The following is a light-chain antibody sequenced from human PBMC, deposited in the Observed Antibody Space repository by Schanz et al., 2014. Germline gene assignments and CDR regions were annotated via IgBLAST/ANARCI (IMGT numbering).Light chain of an antibody. J-gene: IGLJ3*02. V-gene: IGLV2-18*02. CDR2: EVS. CDR1: SSDVGSYNR. Sequence: QSALTQPPSVSGSPGQSVTISCTGTSSDVGSYNRVSWYQQPPGTAPKLMIYEVSKRPSGVPDRFSGSMSGNTASLTISVLQAEDEADYHCCSYVDSYTWVFGGGTKLTVL. CDR3: CSYVDSYTWV.